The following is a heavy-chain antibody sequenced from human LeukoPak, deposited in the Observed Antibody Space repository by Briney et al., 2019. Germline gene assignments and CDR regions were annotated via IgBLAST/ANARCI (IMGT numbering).Heavy chain of an antibody. CDR3: HGIAESDTLYYYYMDV. Sequence: GGSLRLSCAASGFTFSSYAMSWVRQAPGKGLEWVGRIKSKTDGGTTDYAAPVKGRFTISRDDSKNTLYLQMNSLKTEDTAVYYCHGIAESDTLYYYYMDVWGKGTTVTVSS. V-gene: IGHV3-15*01. CDR1: GFTFSSYA. CDR2: IKSKTDGGTT. D-gene: IGHD6-13*01. J-gene: IGHJ6*03.